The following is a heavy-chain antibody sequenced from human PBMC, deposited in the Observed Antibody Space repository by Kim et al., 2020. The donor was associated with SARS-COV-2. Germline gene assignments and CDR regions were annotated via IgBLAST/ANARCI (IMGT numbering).Heavy chain of an antibody. CDR2: ISYDGSNK. CDR3: ARRAEKYYYDGSGSDY. J-gene: IGHJ4*02. V-gene: IGHV3-30*04. CDR1: GFTFGTYS. Sequence: GGSLRLSCAASGFTFGTYSMHWVRQAPGKGLEWVAFISYDGSNKHYADSVKGRFTVSRDNSKNTLYLQMNSLRPEDTAVYYCARRAEKYYYDGSGSDYWGQGTLVTVSS. D-gene: IGHD3-22*01.